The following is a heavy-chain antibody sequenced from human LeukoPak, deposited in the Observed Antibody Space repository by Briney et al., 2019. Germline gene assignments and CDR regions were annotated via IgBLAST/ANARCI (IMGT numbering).Heavy chain of an antibody. J-gene: IGHJ4*02. CDR2: VWYDGSNK. CDR3: ARGMLQMDWLFSPPSRPLDY. CDR1: GFTFSSYG. V-gene: IGHV3-33*01. Sequence: GGSLRLSCAASGFTFSSYGMHWVRQAPGKGLEWVAVVWYDGSNKYYADSVKGRFTISRNNSKNTRYLQMNSLRAEDTAVYYCARGMLQMDWLFSPPSRPLDYWGQGTLVTVSS. D-gene: IGHD3/OR15-3a*01.